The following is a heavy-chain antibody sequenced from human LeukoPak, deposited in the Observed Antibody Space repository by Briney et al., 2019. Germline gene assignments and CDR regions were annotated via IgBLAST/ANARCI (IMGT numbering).Heavy chain of an antibody. D-gene: IGHD3-3*01. J-gene: IGHJ4*02. CDR3: ARGLTIFGVVTHFDY. CDR1: GFTFSSYA. V-gene: IGHV3-64*01. Sequence: GGSLRLSCAASGFTFSSYAMHWVRQAPGKGLEYVSAISSNGGSTYYANSVKGRFTISRDNSKNTLYLQMGSLRAEDMAVYHCARGLTIFGVVTHFDYWGQGTLVTVSS. CDR2: ISSNGGST.